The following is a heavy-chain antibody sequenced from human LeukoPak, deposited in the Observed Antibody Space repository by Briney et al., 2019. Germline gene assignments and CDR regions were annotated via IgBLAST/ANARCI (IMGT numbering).Heavy chain of an antibody. Sequence: PGGSLRLSCAASGFTFSNYAMSWVRHAPGKGLELVSAILESGGSTYYADSVKGRFTVSRDNSKNTLYLQMNSLRAEDTAVYYCAKRSPRDYYYNMDVWGQGTTVTVSS. V-gene: IGHV3-23*01. CDR1: GFTFSNYA. CDR2: ILESGGST. J-gene: IGHJ6*02. CDR3: AKRSPRDYYYNMDV.